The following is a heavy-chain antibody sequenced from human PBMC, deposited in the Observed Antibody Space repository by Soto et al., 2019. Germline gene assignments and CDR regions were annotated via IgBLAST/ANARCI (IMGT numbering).Heavy chain of an antibody. CDR1: GGSISSGDYS. CDR3: AKLVVPTSSWFDP. J-gene: IGHJ5*02. V-gene: IGHV4-30-4*01. D-gene: IGHD2-21*01. CDR2: IYNSGIT. Sequence: SETLSLTCTVSGGSISSGDYSWSWVRQSPGKGLEWIGPIYNSGITHYNPSLKSRVVISVDTSKNQFSLKLTSVTAADTAVYYCAKLVVPTSSWFDPWGQGTLVTVSS.